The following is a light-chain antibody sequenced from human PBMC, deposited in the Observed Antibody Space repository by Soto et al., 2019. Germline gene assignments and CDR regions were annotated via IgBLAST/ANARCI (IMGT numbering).Light chain of an antibody. Sequence: EKLMSHSPAALSLSPQERATPSCRASQSGSSYLAWYQQKPGQAPRLLIYDASKRATDIPPRFSGGGSATEFTLTISRQHSEYLAVYRCHHDNSCSTFGQGTKVDIK. V-gene: IGKV3-15*01. CDR2: DAS. CDR1: QSGSSY. CDR3: HHDNSCST. J-gene: IGKJ1*01.